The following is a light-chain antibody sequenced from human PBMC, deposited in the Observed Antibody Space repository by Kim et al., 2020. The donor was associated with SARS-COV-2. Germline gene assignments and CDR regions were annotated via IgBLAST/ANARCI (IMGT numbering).Light chain of an antibody. V-gene: IGLV3-1*01. CDR1: TLGHKY. Sequence: SYELTQPPSVSVSPGQTASITCSGDTLGHKYACWYQQKPGQSPVLVIYQDSKRPSGIPERFSGSNSGNTATLTISGTQAMDEADYYCQAWDSSTWVFGGGTQLTVL. CDR3: QAWDSSTWV. J-gene: IGLJ2*01. CDR2: QDS.